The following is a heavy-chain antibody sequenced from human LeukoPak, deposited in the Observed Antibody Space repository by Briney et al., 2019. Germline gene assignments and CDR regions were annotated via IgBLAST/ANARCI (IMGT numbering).Heavy chain of an antibody. V-gene: IGHV4-59*01. CDR1: GGSISNYY. CDR2: IHYSGST. D-gene: IGHD3-22*01. J-gene: IGHJ4*02. Sequence: PSETLSLTCTVSGGSISNYYWSWIRQPPGKGLEWIGYIHYSGSTNYNPSFKSRVTISVDTFRNQFSLKLRSVTAEDTAVYYCARVGLYSYDNSAYYPYYFDYWGQGTLVTVSS. CDR3: ARVGLYSYDNSAYYPYYFDY.